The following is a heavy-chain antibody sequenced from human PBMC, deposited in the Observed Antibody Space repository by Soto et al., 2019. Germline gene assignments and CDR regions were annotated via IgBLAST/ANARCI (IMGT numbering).Heavy chain of an antibody. D-gene: IGHD5-12*01. Sequence: EVQLVESGGGLVQPGRSLRLSCAASGFTFDDYAMHWVRQAPGKGLEWVSGISGNSGSIGYADSVKGRFAISRDNAKNSLYLQMNSLRAEDTALYYCAKDIYSGYDGGTNDYGWYFDLWGRGTLVTVSS. V-gene: IGHV3-9*01. J-gene: IGHJ2*01. CDR2: ISGNSGSI. CDR3: AKDIYSGYDGGTNDYGWYFDL. CDR1: GFTFDDYA.